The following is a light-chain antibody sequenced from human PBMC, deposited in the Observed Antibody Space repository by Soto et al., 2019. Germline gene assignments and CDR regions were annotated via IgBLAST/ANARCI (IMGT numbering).Light chain of an antibody. J-gene: IGLJ2*01. CDR2: DVS. CDR3: CSYAGSYPVV. V-gene: IGLV2-11*01. CDR1: SSDVGGYNY. Sequence: QSALTQPRSVSGSPGQSVTISCTGTSSDVGGYNYVSWYQQHPGKAPKLMIYDVSKRPSGVPDRFSGSKSGNTASLTNSGLQAEDEADYYCCSYAGSYPVVFGGGTKLTVL.